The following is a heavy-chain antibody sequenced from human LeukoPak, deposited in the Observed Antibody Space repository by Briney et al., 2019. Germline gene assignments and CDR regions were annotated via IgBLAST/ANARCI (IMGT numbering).Heavy chain of an antibody. V-gene: IGHV1-18*01. CDR3: ARVHDSSGYWVAFDI. Sequence: GASVKVSCKASGYTFTSYGISWVRQAPGQGLEWMGWISAYNGNTNYAQKLQGRVTMTTDTSTSTAYMELRSLRSDDTAVYYCARVHDSSGYWVAFDIWGQGTMVTVSS. J-gene: IGHJ3*02. CDR1: GYTFTSYG. CDR2: ISAYNGNT. D-gene: IGHD3-22*01.